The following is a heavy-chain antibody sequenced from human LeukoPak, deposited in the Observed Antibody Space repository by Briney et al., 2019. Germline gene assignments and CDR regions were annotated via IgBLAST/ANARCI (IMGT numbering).Heavy chain of an antibody. J-gene: IGHJ6*02. CDR2: INPSSGGT. D-gene: IGHD3-3*01. Sequence: SVKVSCKTSGYTFADYYMHWVRQAPGQGLEWMGWINPSSGGTNNEQKVQGRVIMTRDTSISTAYMEVSGLRSDDTAVYYCARDHQDFWSGHYFYYYGMDVWGQGTTVTVS. V-gene: IGHV1-2*02. CDR1: GYTFADYY. CDR3: ARDHQDFWSGHYFYYYGMDV.